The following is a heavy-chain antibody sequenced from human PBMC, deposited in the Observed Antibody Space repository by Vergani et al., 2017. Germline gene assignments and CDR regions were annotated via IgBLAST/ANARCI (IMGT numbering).Heavy chain of an antibody. J-gene: IGHJ4*02. CDR1: GFTVSSNY. D-gene: IGHD3-22*01. CDR2: IYSGGST. V-gene: IGHV3-53*01. Sequence: EVQLVESGGGLIQAGGSLRLSCAASGFTVSSNYMSWVRQAPGKGLEWVSVIYSGGSTYYADSVKGRFTISRDNSKNTLYLQMNSLRAEDTAVYYCAREGHYDSSGYYPSFDYWGQGTLVTVSS. CDR3: AREGHYDSSGYYPSFDY.